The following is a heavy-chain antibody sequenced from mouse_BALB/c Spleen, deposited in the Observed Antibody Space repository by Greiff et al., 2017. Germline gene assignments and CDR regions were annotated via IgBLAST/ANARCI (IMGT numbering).Heavy chain of an antibody. V-gene: IGHV1S81*02. CDR3: TVYGLAH. CDR2: INPSNGGT. J-gene: IGHJ3*01. CDR1: GYTFTSYY. Sequence: QVHVKQSGAELVKPGASVKLSCKASGYTFTSYYMYWVKQRPGQGLEWIGEINPSNGGTNFNEKFKSKATLTVDKSSSTAYMQLSSLTSEDSAVYYCTVYGLAHWGQGTLVTVSA. D-gene: IGHD1-2*01.